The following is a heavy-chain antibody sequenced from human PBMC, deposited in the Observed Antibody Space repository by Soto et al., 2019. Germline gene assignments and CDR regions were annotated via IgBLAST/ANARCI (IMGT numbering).Heavy chain of an antibody. CDR1: GLSFSSYA. CDR3: AAEADILDWLASSYYFDF. CDR2: ISRSGNST. Sequence: EVQVLESGGGLAQPGRSLRLSCAVSGLSFSSYAMTWVRQSPGKGLEWVSSISRSGNSTYSADSVRGRFTISRDNSKNTLYLQSNSLRAEDTAVYYCAAEADILDWLASSYYFDFWGQGTLVTVSS. D-gene: IGHD3-9*01. J-gene: IGHJ4*02. V-gene: IGHV3-23*01.